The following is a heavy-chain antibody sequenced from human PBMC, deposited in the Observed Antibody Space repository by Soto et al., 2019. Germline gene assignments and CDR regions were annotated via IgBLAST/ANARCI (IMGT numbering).Heavy chain of an antibody. CDR3: ARKPIYHFFAGYYSVDY. CDR2: INHSGTT. V-gene: IGHV4-34*01. D-gene: IGHD3-9*01. Sequence: QVQLRQWGAGLLKPSETLSLTCAVFGGYFSDYYWTWIRQPPVKGLEWIGEINHSGTTSYNPSRNSRLTISVDTSNNHFSLKLSSVTSAYTAVYYCARKPIYHFFAGYYSVDYWGQGTLVTVSS. CDR1: GGYFSDYY. J-gene: IGHJ4*02.